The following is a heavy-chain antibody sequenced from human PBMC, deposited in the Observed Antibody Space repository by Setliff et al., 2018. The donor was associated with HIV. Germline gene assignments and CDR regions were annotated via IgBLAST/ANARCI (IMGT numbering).Heavy chain of an antibody. V-gene: IGHV1-18*01. Sequence: ASVKVSCKASGYTFTNYGISWVRQAPGQGLEWMGWISAYNGNTNYAQKFQGRVTMTTDTSTRTAYMELRSLRSDDTAVYYCAKAPLTIVATGGEDCWGQGTLVTVSS. D-gene: IGHD6-13*01. CDR3: AKAPLTIVATGGEDC. CDR2: ISAYNGNT. J-gene: IGHJ4*02. CDR1: GYTFTNYG.